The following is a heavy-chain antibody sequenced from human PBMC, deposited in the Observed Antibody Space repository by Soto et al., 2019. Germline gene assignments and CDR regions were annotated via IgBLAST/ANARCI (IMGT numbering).Heavy chain of an antibody. Sequence: GGSPRLFCAASGFTFSNDWMSWVRQAPGKGLEWVGRIKGEADGGTTDYAAPVKGRITISRDHSKDTLYLQMNSLKTEDTAVYYCTTGLRTGYYNFDYWGQVT. CDR2: IKGEADGGTT. J-gene: IGHJ4*02. D-gene: IGHD3-22*01. CDR1: GFTFSNDW. V-gene: IGHV3-15*01. CDR3: TTGLRTGYYNFDY.